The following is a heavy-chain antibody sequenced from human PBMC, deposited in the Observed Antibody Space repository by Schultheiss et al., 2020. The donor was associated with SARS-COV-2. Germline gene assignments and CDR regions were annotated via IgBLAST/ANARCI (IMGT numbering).Heavy chain of an antibody. D-gene: IGHD3-10*01. V-gene: IGHV4-34*01. Sequence: SETLSLTCAVYGGSFSGYYWSWIRQPPGKGLEWIGEINHSGSTNYNPSLKSRVTISVDTSKNQFSLKLSSVTAADTAVYYCARGEGIGTYYFDYWGQGTLVTVSS. J-gene: IGHJ4*02. CDR1: GGSFSGYY. CDR3: ARGEGIGTYYFDY. CDR2: INHSGST.